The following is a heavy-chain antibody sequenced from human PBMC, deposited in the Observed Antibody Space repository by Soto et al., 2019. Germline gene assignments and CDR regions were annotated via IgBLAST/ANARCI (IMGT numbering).Heavy chain of an antibody. D-gene: IGHD5-18*01. V-gene: IGHV3-30*18. J-gene: IGHJ3*02. Sequence: GGSLRLSCAASGFTFSSYGMHWVRQAPGKGLEWVAVISYDGSNKYYADSVKGRFTISRDNSKNTLYLQMNSLRAEDTAVYYCAKETDMWSYGYGAFAIWGQGTMVTVSS. CDR1: GFTFSSYG. CDR2: ISYDGSNK. CDR3: AKETDMWSYGYGAFAI.